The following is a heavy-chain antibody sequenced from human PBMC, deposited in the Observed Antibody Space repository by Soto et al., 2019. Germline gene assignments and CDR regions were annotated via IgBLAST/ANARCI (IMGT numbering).Heavy chain of an antibody. D-gene: IGHD2-15*01. CDR1: GYTFTGYY. J-gene: IGHJ6*02. CDR3: AREGCSGGSCYDTGGYYGMDV. Sequence: GASVKVSCKASGYTFTGYYMHWVRQAPGQGLEWMGWINPNSGGTNYAQKFQGRVTMTRDTSISTAYMELSRLRSDDTAVYYCAREGCSGGSCYDTGGYYGMDVWGQGTTVTVFS. V-gene: IGHV1-2*02. CDR2: INPNSGGT.